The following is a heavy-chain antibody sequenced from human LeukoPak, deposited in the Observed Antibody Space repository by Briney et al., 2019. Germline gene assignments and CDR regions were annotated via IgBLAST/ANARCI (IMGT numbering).Heavy chain of an antibody. J-gene: IGHJ6*04. Sequence: GESLEISCKGSGYSFTCYWIRWVRQMPGKGLEWMGRIDPSDSYTNYSPSFQGHVTISADKSISTAYLQWSSLKASDTAMYYCARRGYCSGGSCRGYYYGMDVWGKGTTVTVSS. V-gene: IGHV5-10-1*01. D-gene: IGHD2-15*01. CDR3: ARRGYCSGGSCRGYYYGMDV. CDR2: IDPSDSYT. CDR1: GYSFTCYW.